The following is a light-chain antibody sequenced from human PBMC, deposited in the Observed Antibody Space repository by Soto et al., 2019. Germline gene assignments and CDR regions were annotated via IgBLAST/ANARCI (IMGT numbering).Light chain of an antibody. Sequence: DIQMAQSPSSLPASVGDRISITCRSSQSIGTYLSWYQQKPGKAPKLLIYGASNLQSGVPSSFSGSGSGTDFTLTISSLQPEDFAAYYCQQGNSFPPSFGQGTRLEIK. CDR3: QQGNSFPPS. CDR2: GAS. V-gene: IGKV1-39*01. J-gene: IGKJ5*01. CDR1: QSIGTY.